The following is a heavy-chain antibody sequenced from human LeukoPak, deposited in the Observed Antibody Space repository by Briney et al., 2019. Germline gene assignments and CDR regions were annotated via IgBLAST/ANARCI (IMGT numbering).Heavy chain of an antibody. CDR1: GGTFSIYA. CDR2: IIPIFGTA. J-gene: IGHJ4*02. V-gene: IGHV1-69*05. Sequence: EASVKVSFTASGGTFSIYAISWVRQAPGQGLEWMGGIIPIFGTANYAQKFQGRVTMTRDTSTSTVYMELSSLRSEDTAVYYCAAYTHYYDSSGLDYWGQGTLVTVSS. CDR3: AAYTHYYDSSGLDY. D-gene: IGHD3-22*01.